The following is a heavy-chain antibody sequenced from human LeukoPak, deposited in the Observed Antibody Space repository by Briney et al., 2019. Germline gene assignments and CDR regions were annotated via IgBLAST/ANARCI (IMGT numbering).Heavy chain of an antibody. CDR1: GFTFSHYA. CDR2: IWYDGSNE. V-gene: IGHV3-33*01. J-gene: IGHJ4*02. Sequence: GRSLRLSCAASGFTFSHYAMHWVRQTPGKGLEWVAIIWYDGSNEYYEESVKGRFTISRDNSKNMLYLQMNSLRVEDTAVYYCARDWGGGYCSGGSCYSDPFDYWGQGTLVTVSS. D-gene: IGHD2-15*01. CDR3: ARDWGGGYCSGGSCYSDPFDY.